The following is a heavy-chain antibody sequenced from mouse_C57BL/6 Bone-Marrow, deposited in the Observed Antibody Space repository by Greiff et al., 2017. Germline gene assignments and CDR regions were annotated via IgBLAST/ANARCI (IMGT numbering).Heavy chain of an antibody. V-gene: IGHV1-64*01. J-gene: IGHJ3*01. CDR2: IHPNSGST. CDR1: GYTFTSYW. D-gene: IGHD2-3*01. Sequence: QVQLKQPGAELVKPGASMKLSCKASGYTFTSYWMHWVKQRPGQGLEWIGMIHPNSGSTNYNEKFKSKATLTVDKSSSTAYMQLSSLTSEDSAVYYCAGWLLRGFAYWGQGTLVTVSA. CDR3: AGWLLRGFAY.